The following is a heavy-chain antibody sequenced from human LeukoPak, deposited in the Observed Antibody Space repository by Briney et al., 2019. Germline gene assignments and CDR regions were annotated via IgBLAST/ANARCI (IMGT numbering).Heavy chain of an antibody. J-gene: IGHJ4*02. CDR2: ISGSGGST. CDR3: AKVPHYDFWSGYYAYFDY. D-gene: IGHD3-3*01. V-gene: IGHV3-23*01. CDR1: GFTFDDHG. Sequence: PGGSLRLSCAASGFTFDDHGMSWVRQAPGKGLEWVSGISGSGGSTYYADSVKGRFTISRDNSKNTLYLQMNSLRAEDTAVYYCAKVPHYDFWSGYYAYFDYWGQGTLVTVSS.